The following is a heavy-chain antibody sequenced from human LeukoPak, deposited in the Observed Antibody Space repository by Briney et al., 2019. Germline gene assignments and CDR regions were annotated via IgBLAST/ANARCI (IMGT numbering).Heavy chain of an antibody. J-gene: IGHJ4*02. D-gene: IGHD6-19*01. CDR2: INVGNDNT. CDR3: ARGGAGHNFDY. V-gene: IGHV1-3*01. Sequence: ASVKVSCKTSGYTFSSYAMHWVRQAPGQRPEWMGWINVGNDNTKYSQKFQGRVTITRDTSPSTAYMELSSLRSEDTAVYYCARGGAGHNFDYWGQGTLVTVSS. CDR1: GYTFSSYA.